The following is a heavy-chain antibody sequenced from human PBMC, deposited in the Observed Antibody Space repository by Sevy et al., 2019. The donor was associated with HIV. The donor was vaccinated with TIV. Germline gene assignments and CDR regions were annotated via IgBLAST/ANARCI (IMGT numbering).Heavy chain of an antibody. CDR1: GYTFTSYG. V-gene: IGHV1-18*01. J-gene: IGHJ4*02. D-gene: IGHD3-3*01. Sequence: ASVKVSCKASGYTFTSYGISWVRQAPGQGLEWMGWISAYNGNTNYAQKLQGRVTMTTDTSTSTAYMEVRSLRSDDTDVYYCAGLHVYYDFWSGSQKNYYFDYWGQGTLVTVSS. CDR3: AGLHVYYDFWSGSQKNYYFDY. CDR2: ISAYNGNT.